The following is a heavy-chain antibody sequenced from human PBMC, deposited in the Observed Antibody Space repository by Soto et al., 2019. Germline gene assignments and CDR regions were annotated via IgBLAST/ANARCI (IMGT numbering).Heavy chain of an antibody. D-gene: IGHD3-22*01. V-gene: IGHV4-34*01. CDR2: INHSGST. CDR3: ARARYYESSGYYY. Sequence: QVQLQQWGAGLLKPSETLSLTCAVYGGSFSGYYWSWIRQPPGKGLEWIGEINHSGSTNYNPSLKSRVTISVDTSKNQFSLKLSSVTAADTAVYFCARARYYESSGYYYWGQGTLVTVSS. CDR1: GGSFSGYY. J-gene: IGHJ4*02.